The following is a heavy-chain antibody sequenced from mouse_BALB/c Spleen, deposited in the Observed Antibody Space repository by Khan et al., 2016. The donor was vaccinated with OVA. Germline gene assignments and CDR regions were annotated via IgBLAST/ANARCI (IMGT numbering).Heavy chain of an antibody. CDR3: TRGGGGNRFAY. CDR1: GYTFTDFT. V-gene: IGHV1S137*01. CDR2: ISTYYGDA. J-gene: IGHJ3*01. Sequence: VKLLESGAELVRPGVSVKISCKGSGYTFTDFTMHWVKQSHAMSLEWIGVISTYYGDATYNQKFKDKATMTVDKSSSTAYMELARLTSEDSAIXYCTRGGGGNRFAYWGQGTLVTVSA.